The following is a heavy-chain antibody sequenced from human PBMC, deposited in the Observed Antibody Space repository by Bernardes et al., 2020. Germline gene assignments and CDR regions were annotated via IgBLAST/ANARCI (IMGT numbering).Heavy chain of an antibody. CDR3: ARAWGDPPVVGATDYYGMDV. CDR1: GYTFTSYG. Sequence: ASVKVSCKASGYTFTSYGISWVRQAPGQGLEWMGWISAYNGNTNYAQKLQGRVTMTTDTSTSTAYMEVRSLRSDDTAVYYCARAWGDPPVVGATDYYGMDVWGQGTTVTVSS. V-gene: IGHV1-18*01. CDR2: ISAYNGNT. D-gene: IGHD1-26*01. J-gene: IGHJ6*02.